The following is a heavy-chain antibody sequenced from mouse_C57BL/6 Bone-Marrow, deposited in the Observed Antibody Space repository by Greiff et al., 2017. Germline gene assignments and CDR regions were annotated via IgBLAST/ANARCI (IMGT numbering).Heavy chain of an antibody. D-gene: IGHD4-1*01. J-gene: IGHJ2*01. CDR2: IYPTSGRT. CDR1: GYTFTSYW. V-gene: IGHV1-55*01. Sequence: QVQLQQPGAELVKPGASVKMSCKASGYTFTSYWITWVKQRPGQGLEWIGDIYPTSGRTNYNEKFKGKAILTVDTSSNTAYLQLSSLTSEDSAVFYCARSGPLGRSFDYWGQGTTLPVSA. CDR3: ARSGPLGRSFDY.